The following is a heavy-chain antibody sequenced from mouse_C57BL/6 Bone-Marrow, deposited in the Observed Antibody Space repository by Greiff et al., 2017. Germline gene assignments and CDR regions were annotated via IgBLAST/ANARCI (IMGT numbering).Heavy chain of an antibody. D-gene: IGHD2-4*01. Sequence: SGPELVKPGASVKIPCKASGYTFTDYNMDWVKQSHGKSLEWIGDINPNNGGTIYNQKFKGKATLTVDKSSSTAYMELRSLTSEDTAVYYCARHYDYDWGFYAMDYWGQGTSVTVSS. CDR3: ARHYDYDWGFYAMDY. CDR2: INPNNGGT. J-gene: IGHJ4*01. V-gene: IGHV1-18*01. CDR1: GYTFTDYN.